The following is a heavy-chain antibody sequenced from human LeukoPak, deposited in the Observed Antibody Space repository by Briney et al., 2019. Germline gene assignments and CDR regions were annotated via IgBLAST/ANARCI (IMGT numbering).Heavy chain of an antibody. CDR3: ARKNRWLQFCLDY. J-gene: IGHJ4*02. CDR2: FYHSGST. CDR1: GYSISSGYY. D-gene: IGHD5-24*01. V-gene: IGHV4-38-2*02. Sequence: SETLSLTCTVSGYSISSGYYCTWIRQPPGKGLEWIGSFYHSGSTYYNPSLKSRVTISVDTSKNQFSLRLSSVTAADTAVYYCARKNRWLQFCLDYWGQGTLVTVSS.